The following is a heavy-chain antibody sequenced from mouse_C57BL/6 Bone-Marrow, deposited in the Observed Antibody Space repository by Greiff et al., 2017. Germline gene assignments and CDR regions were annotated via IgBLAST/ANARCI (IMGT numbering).Heavy chain of an antibody. Sequence: VQLKESGGGLVQPGGSLKLSCAASGFTFSDYGMAWVRQAPRKGPEWVAFISNLAYSIYYADTVTGRFTISRENAKNTLYLEMSSLRSEDTAMYYCARQEYSNYVNAMDYWGQGTSVTVSS. CDR2: ISNLAYSI. V-gene: IGHV5-15*01. CDR1: GFTFSDYG. CDR3: ARQEYSNYVNAMDY. J-gene: IGHJ4*01. D-gene: IGHD2-5*01.